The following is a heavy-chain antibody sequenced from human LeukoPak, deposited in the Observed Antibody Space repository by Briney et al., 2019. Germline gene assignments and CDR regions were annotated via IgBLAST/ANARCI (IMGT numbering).Heavy chain of an antibody. Sequence: GGSLRLSCAASGFTLSSYAMSWVRQAPGKGLEWVSGTSGSGGSTYYAGSVKGRFTISRDNSKNTLYLQMNSLRAEDTAVYYCAKAGYCSGGSCPIDYWGQGTLVTVSS. CDR2: TSGSGGST. V-gene: IGHV3-23*01. D-gene: IGHD2-15*01. CDR1: GFTLSSYA. CDR3: AKAGYCSGGSCPIDY. J-gene: IGHJ4*02.